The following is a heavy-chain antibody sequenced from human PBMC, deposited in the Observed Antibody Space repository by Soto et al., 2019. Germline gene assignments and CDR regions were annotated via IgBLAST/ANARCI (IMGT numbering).Heavy chain of an antibody. Sequence: SETLSLTCTVSGGSISSSSYYWGWIRQPPGKGLEWIGSIYYSGSTYYNPSLKSRVTISVDTSKNQFSLKLSSVTAADTAVYYCAGGYCSGGSCSVDYWGQGTLVTVSS. D-gene: IGHD2-15*01. CDR3: AGGYCSGGSCSVDY. CDR1: GGSISSSSYY. J-gene: IGHJ4*02. V-gene: IGHV4-39*07. CDR2: IYYSGST.